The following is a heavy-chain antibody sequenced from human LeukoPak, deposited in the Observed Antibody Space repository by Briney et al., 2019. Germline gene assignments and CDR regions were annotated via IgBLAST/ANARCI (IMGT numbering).Heavy chain of an antibody. CDR1: GYAFTSYG. CDR3: ARDSGEVPDY. D-gene: IGHD3-10*01. Sequence: ASVKVSCKASGYAFTSYGISWVRQAPGQGPEWMGWIIPYNGNTNYAQKLQGRVTMTTDTSTSTAYMELRSLRSDDTAVYYCARDSGEVPDYWGQGTLVTVSS. J-gene: IGHJ4*02. V-gene: IGHV1-18*01. CDR2: IIPYNGNT.